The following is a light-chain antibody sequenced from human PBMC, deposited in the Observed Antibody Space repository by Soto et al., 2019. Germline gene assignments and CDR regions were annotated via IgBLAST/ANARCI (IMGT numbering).Light chain of an antibody. J-gene: IGKJ5*01. V-gene: IGKV1-9*01. CDR2: AAS. CDR1: QGISSD. Sequence: DIQLTQSPSLLSASVGDRVTITCRASQGISSDLAWYQHKPGKAPKLLIFAASTLQSGVPSSFSGSGSGTEFTLTISSLQPEDFATYYCQQVKSYPFTFGQGTRLEIK. CDR3: QQVKSYPFT.